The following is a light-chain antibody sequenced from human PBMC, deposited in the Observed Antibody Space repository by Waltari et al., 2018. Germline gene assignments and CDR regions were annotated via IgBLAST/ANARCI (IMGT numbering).Light chain of an antibody. V-gene: IGKV1-39*01. J-gene: IGKJ2*01. CDR1: QRIGTF. CDR2: GAS. Sequence: DIQMTQSPSSLSASVGDRVTITCRASQRIGTFLNWYQQKPGTAPKVLIYGASSWQSGVPSRFSGSGSRTDFTLTISSLHPEDFATYYCQQSYSAPRTFGQGTKLEIK. CDR3: QQSYSAPRT.